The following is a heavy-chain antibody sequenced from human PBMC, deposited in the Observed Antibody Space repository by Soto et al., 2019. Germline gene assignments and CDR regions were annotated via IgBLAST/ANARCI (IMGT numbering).Heavy chain of an antibody. CDR3: ARVTYGDYPLNYYYYYYMDV. J-gene: IGHJ6*03. D-gene: IGHD4-17*01. V-gene: IGHV3-33*01. CDR2: IWYDGSNK. Sequence: QVQLVESGGGVVQPGRSLRLFCAASGFTFSSYGMHWVRQAPGKGLEWVAVIWYDGSNKYYADSVKGRFTISRDNSKNTLYLQMNSLRAEDTAVYYCARVTYGDYPLNYYYYYYMDVWGKGTTVTVSS. CDR1: GFTFSSYG.